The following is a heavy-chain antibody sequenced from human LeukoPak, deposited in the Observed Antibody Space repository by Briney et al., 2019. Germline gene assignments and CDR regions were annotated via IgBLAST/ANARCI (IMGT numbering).Heavy chain of an antibody. D-gene: IGHD3-10*01. V-gene: IGHV3-21*01. J-gene: IGHJ4*02. Sequence: EPGGSLRLSCVASVFTFSSYSMNWVRQAPGKGLEWVSSISSSSSYIYYADSVKGRFTISRDNAKNSLYLQMNSLRAEDTAVYYCARSDGAWDYGSAVDYWGQGTLVAVSS. CDR3: ARSDGAWDYGSAVDY. CDR1: VFTFSSYS. CDR2: ISSSSSYI.